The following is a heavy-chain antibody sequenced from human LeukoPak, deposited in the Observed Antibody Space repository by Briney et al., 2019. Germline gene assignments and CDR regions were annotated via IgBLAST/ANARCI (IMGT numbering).Heavy chain of an antibody. CDR2: INHSGST. J-gene: IGHJ5*02. CDR1: GVSFSGYY. CDR3: ARGRPLNWFDP. Sequence: SETLSLTCAVYGVSFSGYYWSWIRQPPGEGLEWIGEINHSGSTNYNPSLKSRVTISVDTSKNQFSLKLSSVTAADTAVYYCARGRPLNWFDPWGQGTLVTVSS. V-gene: IGHV4-34*01.